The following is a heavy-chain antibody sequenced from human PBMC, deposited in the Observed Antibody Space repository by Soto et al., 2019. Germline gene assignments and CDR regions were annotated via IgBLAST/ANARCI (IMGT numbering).Heavy chain of an antibody. D-gene: IGHD3-10*01. V-gene: IGHV4-4*07. CDR2: IYTSGST. J-gene: IGHJ4*02. Sequence: PSETLSLTCTVSGGSISSYYWSWIRQPAGKGLEWIGRIYTSGSTNYNPSLKSRVTMSVDTSKNQFSLKLSSVTAADTAVYYCAREVSSRFGELYIGDYWGQGALVTVSS. CDR3: AREVSSRFGELYIGDY. CDR1: GGSISSYY.